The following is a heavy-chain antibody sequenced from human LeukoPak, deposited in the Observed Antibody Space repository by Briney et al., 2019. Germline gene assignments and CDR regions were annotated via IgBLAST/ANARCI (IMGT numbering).Heavy chain of an antibody. CDR2: ISGTGGGT. CDR1: VFTFSSYA. CDR3: AKDVRRLRVVDFDC. Sequence: GGSLRLSCAASVFTFSSYAMSWVRQTPGRGLEWVSSISGTGGGTFYTGSVKGRPTLYRHKSMNTLSLQMNSLRAEGTAVYYCAKDVRRLRVVDFDCWGRGTLVTVSS. V-gene: IGHV3-23*01. J-gene: IGHJ4*02. D-gene: IGHD2-15*01.